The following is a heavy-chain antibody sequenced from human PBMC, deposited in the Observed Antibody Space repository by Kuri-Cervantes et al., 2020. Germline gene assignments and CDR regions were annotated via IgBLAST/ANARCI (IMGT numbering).Heavy chain of an antibody. D-gene: IGHD3-10*01. CDR2: IIPIFGTA. Sequence: SVKVSCKASGGTFSSYAISWVRQAPGQGLEWMGGIIPIFGTANYAQKFQGRVTITADESTSTAYMELSSLRAEDTAVYYCAKSPALWFGEFIWGQGTLVTVSS. CDR1: GGTFSSYA. J-gene: IGHJ4*02. CDR3: AKSPALWFGEFI. V-gene: IGHV1-69*13.